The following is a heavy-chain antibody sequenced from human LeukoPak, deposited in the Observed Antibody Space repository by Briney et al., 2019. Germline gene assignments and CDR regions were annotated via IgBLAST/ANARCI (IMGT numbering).Heavy chain of an antibody. Sequence: SETLSLTCTVSGGSISSCGYYWSWMRQHPGKGLKWIGYIYYSGSTYYNPYLKSRVNISVDTSKNQFSLKLSSVTASDTAVYYCASEIRPMSYYYDSSGNMDCWGQGTLVTVSS. J-gene: IGHJ4*02. CDR1: GGSISSCGYY. CDR2: IYYSGST. V-gene: IGHV4-31*03. D-gene: IGHD3-22*01. CDR3: ASEIRPMSYYYDSSGNMDC.